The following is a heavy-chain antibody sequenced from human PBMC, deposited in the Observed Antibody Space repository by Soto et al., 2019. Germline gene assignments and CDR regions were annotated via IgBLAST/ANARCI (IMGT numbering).Heavy chain of an antibody. V-gene: IGHV3-30*04. CDR1: GFIFSAYA. Sequence: HRGGSLRLSCAASGFIFSAYAMLWVRQAPGKGLEWVAAISYDGTNKYYADSIKGRFTISRDNSANTLFLQVNSLRREDTAMYYCARDPSPYTSGWYGIDFWGHGTLVTVS. CDR3: ARDPSPYTSGWYGIDF. CDR2: ISYDGTNK. J-gene: IGHJ4*01. D-gene: IGHD6-19*01.